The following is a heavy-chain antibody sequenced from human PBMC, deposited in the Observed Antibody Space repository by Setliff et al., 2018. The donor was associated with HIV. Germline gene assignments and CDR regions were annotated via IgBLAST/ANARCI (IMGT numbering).Heavy chain of an antibody. J-gene: IGHJ4*02. V-gene: IGHV4-39*01. CDR1: GGSISSSSYY. CDR2: IYYSRST. Sequence: NPSETLSLTCTVSGGSISSSSYYWGWIRQPPGKGLEWIGSIYYSRSTYYNPSLKTRVTIPVDTSKNQFSLKLSSVTAADTAVYYCERRPRYDYVWGSYHGNFDYWGQGTLVTVSS. D-gene: IGHD3-16*02. CDR3: ERRPRYDYVWGSYHGNFDY.